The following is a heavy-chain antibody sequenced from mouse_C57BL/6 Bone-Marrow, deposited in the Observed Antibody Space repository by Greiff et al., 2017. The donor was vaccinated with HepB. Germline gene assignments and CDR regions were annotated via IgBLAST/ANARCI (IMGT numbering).Heavy chain of an antibody. V-gene: IGHV1-39*01. CDR2: INPNYGTT. Sequence: LKESGPELVKPGASVKISCKASGYSFTDYNMNWVKQSNGKSLEWIGVINPNYGTTSYNQKFKGKATLTVDQSSSTAYMQLNSLTSEDSAVYYCAREYYYGSSKDFDYWGQGTTLTVSS. J-gene: IGHJ2*01. CDR3: AREYYYGSSKDFDY. D-gene: IGHD1-1*01. CDR1: GYSFTDYN.